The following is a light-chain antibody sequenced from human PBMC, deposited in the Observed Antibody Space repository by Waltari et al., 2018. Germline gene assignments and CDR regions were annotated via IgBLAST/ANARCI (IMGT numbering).Light chain of an antibody. CDR3: AAWDDSLSGPV. CDR2: SNN. V-gene: IGLV1-47*01. CDR1: SSNIGSNY. J-gene: IGLJ2*01. Sequence: QSVLTQPPSASGTPGQRVTISCSGSSSNIGSNYVYWYQQLPGTAHKLLLYSNNPRPSGVPDRFSCSKSATSAALAISGLRSVDEADYYCAAWDDSLSGPVFGGGTKLTVL.